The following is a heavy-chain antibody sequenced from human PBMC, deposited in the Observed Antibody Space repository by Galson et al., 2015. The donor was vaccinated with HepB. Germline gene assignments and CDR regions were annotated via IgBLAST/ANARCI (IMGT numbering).Heavy chain of an antibody. Sequence: SLRLSCAASGFTFGDCAMSWVRQAPGEGLEWVGFITNKAYGGTTGYAASVKGRFTISRDDSKSIAYLQMNSLKIEDTAVYYCTAGLWLGEDYVGGPLNDFDYWGQGTLITVSS. CDR2: ITNKAYGGTT. J-gene: IGHJ4*02. CDR3: TAGLWLGEDYVGGPLNDFDY. D-gene: IGHD3-10*01. CDR1: GFTFGDCA. V-gene: IGHV3-49*04.